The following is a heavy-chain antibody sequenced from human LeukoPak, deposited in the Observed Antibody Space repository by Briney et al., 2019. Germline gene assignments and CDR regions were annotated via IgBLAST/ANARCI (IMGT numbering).Heavy chain of an antibody. V-gene: IGHV1-46*01. J-gene: IGHJ4*02. CDR2: INPSGGST. Sequence: ASVKVSCKASGYTFTSYYMHWVRQAPGQGLEWMGIINPSGGSTSYAQKFQGRVTMTRDTSTSTAYMELRSLRSDDTAVYYCAREYCSSTSCYNFVDYWGQGTLVTVSS. CDR3: AREYCSSTSCYNFVDY. CDR1: GYTFTSYY. D-gene: IGHD2-2*02.